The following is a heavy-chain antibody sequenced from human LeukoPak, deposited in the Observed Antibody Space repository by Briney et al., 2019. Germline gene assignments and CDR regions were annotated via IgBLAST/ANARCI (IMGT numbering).Heavy chain of an antibody. Sequence: GGSLRLSCAASGFAFSSYAMNWVSQAPGKGLEWVSAISGSGGVTYYADSVRGRFAISRDNSKNTLYLQMNSLRVEDTAVYYCATHGPDSSGYHDSYWGQGTLVTVSS. V-gene: IGHV3-23*01. CDR2: ISGSGGVT. J-gene: IGHJ4*02. D-gene: IGHD3-22*01. CDR1: GFAFSSYA. CDR3: ATHGPDSSGYHDSY.